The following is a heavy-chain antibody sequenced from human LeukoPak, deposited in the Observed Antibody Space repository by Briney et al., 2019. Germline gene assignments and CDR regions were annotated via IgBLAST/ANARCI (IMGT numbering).Heavy chain of an antibody. D-gene: IGHD6-6*01. CDR1: GGSFSGYY. CDR3: ARGGIAARPLYYYMDV. J-gene: IGHJ6*03. CDR2: INHSGGT. Sequence: SETLSLTCAVYGGSFSGYYWSWIRQPPGKGLEWIGEINHSGGTNYNPSLKSRVTISVDTSKNQFSLKLSSVTAADTAVYYCARGGIAARPLYYYMDVWGKGTTVTVSS. V-gene: IGHV4-34*01.